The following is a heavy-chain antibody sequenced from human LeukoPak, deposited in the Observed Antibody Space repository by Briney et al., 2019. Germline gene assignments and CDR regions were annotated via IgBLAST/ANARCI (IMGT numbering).Heavy chain of an antibody. D-gene: IGHD5-18*01. CDR1: GGTFSSYA. J-gene: IGHJ4*02. CDR3: AREGYSYGDY. V-gene: IGHV1-69*01. CDR2: IIPIFSTA. Sequence: ASVKVSCTASGGTFSSYAISWVRQAPGQGLEWMGGIIPIFSTANYAQKFQGRVTITADESTSTAYMELSSLRSEDTAVYYCAREGYSYGDYWGQGTLVTVSS.